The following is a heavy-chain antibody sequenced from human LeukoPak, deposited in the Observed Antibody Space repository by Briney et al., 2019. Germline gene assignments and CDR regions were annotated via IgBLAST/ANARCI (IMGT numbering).Heavy chain of an antibody. V-gene: IGHV4-59*12. CDR3: ARRYGIAGLTCFNYYGMDV. D-gene: IGHD1-1*01. CDR1: GDSFRSFH. J-gene: IGHJ6*02. CDR2: MYYSGST. Sequence: PSETLSLTCTVSGDSFRSFHWSWIRQPPGKGLEWIGHMYYSGSTNYNPSLKSRVSMSVDTSKNQFSLRLSSVTAADTAVYYCARRYGIAGLTCFNYYGMDVWGQGTTVTVS.